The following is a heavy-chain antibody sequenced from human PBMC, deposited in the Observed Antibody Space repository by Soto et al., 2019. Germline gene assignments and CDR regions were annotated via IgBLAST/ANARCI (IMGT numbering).Heavy chain of an antibody. Sequence: QVQLVESGGGVVQPGRSLRLSCAASGFTFSSYGMHWVRQAPGKGLEWVAVIWYDGSNKYYADSVKGRFTISRDNSKNTLYLQMNSLRAEDTAVYYCARDRYFDWLPSDAFDIWGQGTMVTVSS. CDR3: ARDRYFDWLPSDAFDI. CDR1: GFTFSSYG. CDR2: IWYDGSNK. J-gene: IGHJ3*02. V-gene: IGHV3-33*01. D-gene: IGHD3-9*01.